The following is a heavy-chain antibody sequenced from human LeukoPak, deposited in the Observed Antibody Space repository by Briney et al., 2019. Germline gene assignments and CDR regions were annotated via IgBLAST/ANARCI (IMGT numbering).Heavy chain of an antibody. CDR2: ILGIA. CDR3: ARDPSPDFWSGYYVWFDY. V-gene: IGHV1-69*04. Sequence: ILGIANYAQKFQGRVTITADKSTSTAYMELSSLRSEDTAVYYCARDPSPDFWSGYYVWFDYWGQGTLVTVSS. D-gene: IGHD3-3*01. J-gene: IGHJ4*02.